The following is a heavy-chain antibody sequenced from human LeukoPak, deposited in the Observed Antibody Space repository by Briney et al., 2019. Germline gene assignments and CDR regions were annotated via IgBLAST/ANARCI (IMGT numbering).Heavy chain of an antibody. Sequence: GESLKISCKGSGYSFTTYWIAWVRQTPGKGLEWMGIIYPGDSETRYSPSFQGQVTISADKSITTAYLQWGSLKASDTAMYYCARSPRDGYHDAFDIWGQETSLTVSS. CDR3: ARSPRDGYHDAFDI. V-gene: IGHV5-51*01. J-gene: IGHJ3*02. CDR2: IYPGDSET. D-gene: IGHD5-24*01. CDR1: GYSFTTYW.